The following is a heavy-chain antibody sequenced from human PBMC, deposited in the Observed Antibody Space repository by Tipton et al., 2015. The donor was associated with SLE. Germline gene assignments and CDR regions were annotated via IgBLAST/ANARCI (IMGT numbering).Heavy chain of an antibody. Sequence: TLSLTCTVSGDSLRHYYWPWFRQPPGKGLEWVGYVYYSGSTTYNPSLKSRVTISVDTSRNQFSLKLNSVTAADTAVYFCARGLYCSRSTCNPEPFVLWGQGTLVTVSS. J-gene: IGHJ3*01. CDR3: ARGLYCSRSTCNPEPFVL. V-gene: IGHV4-59*01. CDR2: VYYSGST. D-gene: IGHD2-2*01. CDR1: GDSLRHYY.